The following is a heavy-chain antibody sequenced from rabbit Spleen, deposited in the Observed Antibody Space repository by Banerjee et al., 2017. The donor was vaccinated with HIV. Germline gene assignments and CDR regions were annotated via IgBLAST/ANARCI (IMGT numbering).Heavy chain of an antibody. D-gene: IGHD8-1*01. CDR2: IAGSSSDFT. CDR1: GFSFSSSDY. V-gene: IGHV1S40*01. Sequence: QSLEESGGDLVKPGASLTLTCTASGFSFSSSDYMCWVRQAPGKGLEWISCIAGSSSDFTYSATWAKGRFTCSKTSSTTVTLQMTSLTVADTATYFCARDTGSSFSSYGMDLWGPGTVVTVS. J-gene: IGHJ6*01. CDR3: ARDTGSSFSSYGMDL.